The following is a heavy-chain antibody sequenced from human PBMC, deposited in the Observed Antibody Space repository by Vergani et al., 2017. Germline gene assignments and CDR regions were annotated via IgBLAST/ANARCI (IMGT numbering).Heavy chain of an antibody. CDR2: IYYSGST. CDR3: AKEGYNSIFDY. D-gene: IGHD5-24*01. CDR1: GGSISSGSYY. Sequence: QLQLQESGPGLVKPSETLSLTCTVSGGSISSGSYYWSWIRQPAGKGLAWIGRIYYSGSTYYNPSLKSRVTISVDTSMNQFSLKLSSVTAADTAVYYCAKEGYNSIFDYWGQGTLVTVSS. V-gene: IGHV4-39*07. J-gene: IGHJ4*02.